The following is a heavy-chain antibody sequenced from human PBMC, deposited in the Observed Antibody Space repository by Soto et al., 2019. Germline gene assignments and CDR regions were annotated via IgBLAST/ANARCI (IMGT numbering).Heavy chain of an antibody. V-gene: IGHV1-69*13. J-gene: IGHJ4*02. CDR2: IIPIFGTA. CDR3: AIIVGTAMDTFDY. CDR1: GGTFSSYA. D-gene: IGHD5-18*01. Sequence: SVKVSCKASGGTFSSYAISWVRQAPGQGLEWMGGIIPIFGTANYAQKFQGRVTITADESTSTAYMELSSLRSEDTAVYYWAIIVGTAMDTFDYWGQGTLVTVAS.